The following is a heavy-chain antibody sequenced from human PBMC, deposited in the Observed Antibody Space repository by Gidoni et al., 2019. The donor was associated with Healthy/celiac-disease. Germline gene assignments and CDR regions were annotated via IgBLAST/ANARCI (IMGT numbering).Heavy chain of an antibody. V-gene: IGHV4-34*01. J-gene: IGHJ4*02. CDR2: INHSGST. CDR1: GGSFSGYY. CDR3: ARGKGGGSYGY. D-gene: IGHD1-26*01. Sequence: QVQLQQWGAGLLKPSETLSLTCAVYGGSFSGYYWSWIRQPPGKGLEWIGEINHSGSTNYNPSLKSRVTISVDTSKNQFSLKLSSVTAADTAVYYCARGKGGGSYGYWGQGTLVTVSS.